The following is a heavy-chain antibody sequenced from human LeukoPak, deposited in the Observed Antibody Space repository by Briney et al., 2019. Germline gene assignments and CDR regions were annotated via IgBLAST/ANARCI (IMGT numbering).Heavy chain of an antibody. D-gene: IGHD2-2*01. CDR1: GFTFSSYS. Sequence: GGSLRLSCAASGFTFSSYSMNWVRQAPGKGLEWVSYISSSSSTIYYADSVKGRFTISRDNAKNSLYLQMNSLRAEDTAVYYCARGHIVVVPAAADAFDIWGQGTMVTVSS. J-gene: IGHJ3*02. CDR3: ARGHIVVVPAAADAFDI. CDR2: ISSSSSTI. V-gene: IGHV3-48*04.